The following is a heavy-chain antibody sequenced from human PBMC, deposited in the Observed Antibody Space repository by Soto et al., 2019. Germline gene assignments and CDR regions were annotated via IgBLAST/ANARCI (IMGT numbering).Heavy chain of an antibody. J-gene: IGHJ4*02. D-gene: IGHD6-6*01. CDR1: GGSISSYY. Sequence: SETLSLTCTVSGGSISSYYWCWIRQPPGKGLEWIGYIYYSGSTNYNPSLKSRVTISIDTSKTQFSLKLSSVTTADTAVYYCGAQDFVAKAYYIETWGQGTMVTVSS. CDR3: GAQDFVAKAYYIET. V-gene: IGHV4-59*08. CDR2: IYYSGST.